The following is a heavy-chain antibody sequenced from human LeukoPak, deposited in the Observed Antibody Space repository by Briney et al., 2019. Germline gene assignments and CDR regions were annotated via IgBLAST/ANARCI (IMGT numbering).Heavy chain of an antibody. CDR2: ISGSGGST. D-gene: IGHD3-10*01. Sequence: GGSLRLSCAASGFTFSSYAMSWVRQAPGKGLEWVSAISGSGGSTYYADSVKGRFTISRDNSKNTLYLQMNSLRPEDTAVYYCAKDRSGSFDGFDVWGQGTMVTVSS. CDR1: GFTFSSYA. J-gene: IGHJ3*01. V-gene: IGHV3-23*01. CDR3: AKDRSGSFDGFDV.